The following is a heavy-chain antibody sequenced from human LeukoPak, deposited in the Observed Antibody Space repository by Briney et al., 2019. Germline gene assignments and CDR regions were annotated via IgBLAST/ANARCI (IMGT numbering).Heavy chain of an antibody. CDR2: IKSKTDGGTT. V-gene: IGHV3-15*01. CDR1: GFTFSNAW. Sequence: PGGSLRLSCAASGFTFSNAWMSWVRQAPGKGLEWVGRIKSKTDGGTTDYAAPVKGRFTISRDDSKNTLYLQMNSLKTEDTAVYYCTTGSSGWYGIADYWGQGTLVTVSS. CDR3: TTGSSGWYGIADY. D-gene: IGHD6-19*01. J-gene: IGHJ4*02.